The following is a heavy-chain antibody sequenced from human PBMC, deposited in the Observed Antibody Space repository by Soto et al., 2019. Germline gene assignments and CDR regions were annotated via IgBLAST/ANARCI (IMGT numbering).Heavy chain of an antibody. V-gene: IGHV1-46*01. CDR3: ATGSPGRV. D-gene: IGHD1-26*01. J-gene: IGHJ6*02. Sequence: QVPLVQSGAEVKKPGASVKVSCKASGYSVTTDFIYWVRQAPGQGLEWMGKISPSVGSASYAQKFQGRVTMTRDTSTNTVYMELSSLRSEDTAMYYCATGSPGRVWGPGTTVTVSS. CDR1: GYSVTTDF. CDR2: ISPSVGSA.